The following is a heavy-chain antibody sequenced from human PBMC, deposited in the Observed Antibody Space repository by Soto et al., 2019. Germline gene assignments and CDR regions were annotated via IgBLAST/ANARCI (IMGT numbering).Heavy chain of an antibody. Sequence: PSETLSLTCTVSGGSISSGGYYWSWIRQHPGKGLEWIGYIYYSGSTYYNPSLKSRVTISVDTSKNQFSLKLSSVTAADTAVYYCAREKFGCSSTSCAGALYDYWGQGTLVTVSS. D-gene: IGHD2-2*01. J-gene: IGHJ4*02. CDR1: GGSISSGGYY. CDR2: IYYSGST. V-gene: IGHV4-31*03. CDR3: AREKFGCSSTSCAGALYDY.